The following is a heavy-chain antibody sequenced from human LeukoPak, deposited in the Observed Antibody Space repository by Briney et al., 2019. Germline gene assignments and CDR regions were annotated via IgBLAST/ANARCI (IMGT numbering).Heavy chain of an antibody. J-gene: IGHJ4*02. CDR1: GFTFSSYW. D-gene: IGHD1-26*01. CDR2: IKQDGSEK. V-gene: IGHV3-7*01. CDR3: ARDLEEWELPYFDY. Sequence: GSLRLSCAASGFTFSSYWMSWVRQAPGKGLEWVANIKQDGSEKYYVDSVKGRFTISRDNAKNSLYLQMNSLRAEDTAVYYCARDLEEWELPYFDYWGQGTLVTVSS.